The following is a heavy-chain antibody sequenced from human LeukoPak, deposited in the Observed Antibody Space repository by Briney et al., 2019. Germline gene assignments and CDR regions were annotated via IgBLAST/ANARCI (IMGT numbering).Heavy chain of an antibody. Sequence: GGSLRLSCAASGFTFSSYAMSWVRQAPGKGLEWVSAISGSGGSTYYADSVKGRFTISRDNSKNTLYLQMNSLRAEDTAVYYCARGMVRGVITWGHFDYWGHGTLVTVSS. CDR3: ARGMVRGVITWGHFDY. D-gene: IGHD3-10*01. V-gene: IGHV3-23*01. J-gene: IGHJ4*01. CDR1: GFTFSSYA. CDR2: ISGSGGST.